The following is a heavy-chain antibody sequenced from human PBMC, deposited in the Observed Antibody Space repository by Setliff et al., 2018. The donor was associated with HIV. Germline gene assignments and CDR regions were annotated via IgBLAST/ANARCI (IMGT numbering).Heavy chain of an antibody. J-gene: IGHJ3*01. D-gene: IGHD6-6*01. CDR1: GFAFSNYW. V-gene: IGHV3-7*03. CDR3: AKGAYTSSSERHAFDF. CDR2: IKPDGSEK. Sequence: GGSLRLSCGASGFAFSNYWMTWVRQAPGKGLEWVAHIKPDGSEKYYVDSVKGRFTISRDNAKNSLSLQMNSLRAEDTAVYYCAKGAYTSSSERHAFDFWGQGTMVTVSS.